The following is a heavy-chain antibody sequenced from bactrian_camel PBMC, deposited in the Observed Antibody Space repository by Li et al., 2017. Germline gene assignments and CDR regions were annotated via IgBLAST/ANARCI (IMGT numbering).Heavy chain of an antibody. D-gene: IGHD2*01. J-gene: IGHJ6*01. CDR1: GYTSRNYC. CDR2: IDTDGST. Sequence: HVQLVESGGASVQAGGSLRLTCAASGYTSRNYCMAWFRQSPGKEREGVAAIDTDGSTSYVDSVKGRFTISQDNVKNTLYLQMDNLKPEDTAMYYCAAEPAVFGYCGGDYYPSNGFWGQGTQVTVS. V-gene: IGHV3S57*01. CDR3: AAEPAVFGYCGGDYYPSNGF.